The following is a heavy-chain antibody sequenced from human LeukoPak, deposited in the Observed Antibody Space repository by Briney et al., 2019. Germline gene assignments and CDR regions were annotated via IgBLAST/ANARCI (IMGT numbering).Heavy chain of an antibody. J-gene: IGHJ6*02. CDR3: ARDNRDGYNYYYYYYGMDV. CDR1: GGSINSYY. V-gene: IGHV4-4*07. Sequence: SETLSLTCTVSGGSINSYYWSWIRQPAGKGLEWIGRIYTSGNTNYNPSLKSRVTMSVDTSKNQFSLKLSSVTAADTAVYYCARDNRDGYNYYYYYYGMDVWGQGTTVTVSS. D-gene: IGHD5-24*01. CDR2: IYTSGNT.